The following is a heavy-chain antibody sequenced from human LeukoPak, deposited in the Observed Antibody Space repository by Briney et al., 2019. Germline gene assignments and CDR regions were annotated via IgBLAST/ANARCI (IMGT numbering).Heavy chain of an antibody. CDR1: GFTFSSYA. CDR3: AKGRGYGYLPDAFDI. Sequence: PGGSLRLSCAASGFTFSSYAMSWVRQAPGKGLEWVSAISGSGGSTYYADSVKGRFTISRDNPKNTLYLQMNSLRAEDTAVYYCAKGRGYGYLPDAFDIWGQGTMVTVSS. V-gene: IGHV3-23*01. J-gene: IGHJ3*02. D-gene: IGHD5-18*01. CDR2: ISGSGGST.